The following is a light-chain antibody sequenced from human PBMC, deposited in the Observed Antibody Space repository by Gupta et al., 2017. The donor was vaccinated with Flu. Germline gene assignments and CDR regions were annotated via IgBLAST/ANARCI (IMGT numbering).Light chain of an antibody. CDR1: SSNIVRNG. Sequence: VTTSSSGSSSNIVRNGVSCYQQLPATAQTLRSDIENRRPCGIPDRFSFSNSGTSDSPALSGLQSEDEAEYDCSVWDDSLNGLLVFGGGIKLTVL. CDR2: IEN. J-gene: IGLJ3*02. V-gene: IGLV1-44*01. CDR3: SVWDDSLNGLLV.